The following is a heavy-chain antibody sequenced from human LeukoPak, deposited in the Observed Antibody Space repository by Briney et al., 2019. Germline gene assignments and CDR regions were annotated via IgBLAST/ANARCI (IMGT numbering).Heavy chain of an antibody. CDR3: ARLRSCYYYYYYMDV. Sequence: SETLSLTCAGFDGSFSDYYWSGVRQPPGKGLEWIGEINYSGRTNYYPSLTSRATLSIDTSKNQFSLKLSSVTVADTAVYYCARLRSCYYYYYYMDVWGKGTTVTFSS. J-gene: IGHJ6*03. CDR1: DGSFSDYY. V-gene: IGHV4-34*01. CDR2: INYSGRT.